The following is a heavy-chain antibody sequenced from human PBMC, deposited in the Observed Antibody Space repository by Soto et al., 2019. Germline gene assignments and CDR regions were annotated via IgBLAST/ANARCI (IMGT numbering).Heavy chain of an antibody. CDR2: ISSSGSTI. J-gene: IGHJ4*02. CDR1: GFTFSDYY. Sequence: PGGSLRLSCAASGFTFSDYYMSWIRQAPGKGLEWVSYISSSGSTIYYADSVKGRFTISRDNAKNSLYLQMNSLRAEDTAVYYCARAEYCSGGSCYSGGYNDYWGQGTLVTVSS. V-gene: IGHV3-11*01. D-gene: IGHD2-15*01. CDR3: ARAEYCSGGSCYSGGYNDY.